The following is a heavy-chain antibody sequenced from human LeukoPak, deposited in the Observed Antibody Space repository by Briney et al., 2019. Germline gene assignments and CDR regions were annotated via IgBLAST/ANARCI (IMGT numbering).Heavy chain of an antibody. J-gene: IGHJ4*02. CDR1: GFTFSGHA. CDR3: AKDRAIVVLITVDY. CDR2: ISGTGDNT. Sequence: PGGSLRLSCAASGFTFSGHAMSWVRQAPGKGLEWVSAISGTGDNTYYADSVKGRFIISRDNSKNTLYLQMNSLRAEDTAVYYCAKDRAIVVLITVDYWGQGSLVTVSS. V-gene: IGHV3-23*01. D-gene: IGHD3-22*01.